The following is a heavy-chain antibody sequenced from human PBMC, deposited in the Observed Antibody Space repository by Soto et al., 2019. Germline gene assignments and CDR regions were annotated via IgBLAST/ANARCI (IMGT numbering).Heavy chain of an antibody. CDR3: AKDVTMVRGVTYYYQGMDV. V-gene: IGHV1-18*01. CDR2: ISAYNGNT. D-gene: IGHD3-10*01. CDR1: GYTFTSYG. J-gene: IGHJ6*02. Sequence: QVQLVQSGAEVKKPGASVKVSCKASGYTFTSYGISWVRQAPGQGLEWMGWISAYNGNTKYAQKLQGRVTMTTDTSTSTAYMEVRSLRTDDTAMYYCAKDVTMVRGVTYYYQGMDVWGQGTTVTVSS.